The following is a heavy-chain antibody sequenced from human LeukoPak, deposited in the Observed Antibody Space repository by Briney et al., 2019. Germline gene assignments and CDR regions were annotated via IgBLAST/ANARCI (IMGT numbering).Heavy chain of an antibody. J-gene: IGHJ5*02. V-gene: IGHV3-30*02. Sequence: GGSLRLSCAASGFTFSSYGMHWVRQAPGKGLEWVAFIRYDGSNKYYADSVKGRFTISRDNSKNTLYLQMNSLRAEDTAVYYCAKDSHYYDSSGYLYWFDPWGQGTLVTVSS. CDR1: GFTFSSYG. CDR2: IRYDGSNK. D-gene: IGHD3-22*01. CDR3: AKDSHYYDSSGYLYWFDP.